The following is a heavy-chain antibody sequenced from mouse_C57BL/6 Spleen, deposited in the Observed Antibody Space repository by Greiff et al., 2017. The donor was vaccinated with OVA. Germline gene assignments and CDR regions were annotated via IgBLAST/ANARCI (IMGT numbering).Heavy chain of an antibody. D-gene: IGHD1-1*01. CDR1: GFTFSDYG. CDR2: ISSGSSTI. Sequence: EVKLQESGGGLVKPGGSLKLSCAASGFTFSDYGMHWVRQAPEKGLEWVAYISSGSSTIYYADTVKGRFTISRDNAKNTLFLQLTSLRSEDTAMYYCARGNYGSGPLYYWGQGTTLTVSS. CDR3: ARGNYGSGPLYY. V-gene: IGHV5-17*01. J-gene: IGHJ2*01.